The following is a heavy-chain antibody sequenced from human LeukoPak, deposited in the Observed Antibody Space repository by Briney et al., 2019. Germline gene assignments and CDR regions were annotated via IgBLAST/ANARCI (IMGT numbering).Heavy chain of an antibody. V-gene: IGHV1-18*04. Sequence: ASVKVSCKASGYTFTGYYMHWVRQAPGQGLEWMGWISAYNGNTNYAQKLQGRVTMTTDTSTSTAYMELRSLRSDDTAVYYCARRNIVVVPAATIYYYYMDVWGKGTTVTISS. CDR3: ARRNIVVVPAATIYYYYMDV. CDR2: ISAYNGNT. J-gene: IGHJ6*03. CDR1: GYTFTGYY. D-gene: IGHD2-2*01.